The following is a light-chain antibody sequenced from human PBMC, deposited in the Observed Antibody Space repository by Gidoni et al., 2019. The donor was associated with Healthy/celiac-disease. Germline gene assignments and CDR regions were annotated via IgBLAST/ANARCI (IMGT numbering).Light chain of an antibody. Sequence: SALTPPASVSGSPVQSIPISCTGTSSDVGSYNLVSWYQQHPGKAPNLMIYEVSKRPSGVSNRFSGSKSGNTASLTISGLQAEDEADYYCCSYAGSSTFWVFGGGTKLTVL. V-gene: IGLV2-23*02. CDR1: SSDVGSYNL. J-gene: IGLJ3*02. CDR2: EVS. CDR3: CSYAGSSTFWV.